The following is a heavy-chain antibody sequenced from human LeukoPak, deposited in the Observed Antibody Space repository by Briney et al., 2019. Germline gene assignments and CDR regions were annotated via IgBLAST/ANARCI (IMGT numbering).Heavy chain of an antibody. D-gene: IGHD3-9*01. Sequence: ASVKVSCKTFGYTFTGYYLFWVRQAPGQGLEWMGWINPNSGGTNYAQKFQGRVTMTRDTSIRTAYMELSRLTSDDTAVYYCVRLYDWGRLDYWGQGTLVTVSS. V-gene: IGHV1-2*02. CDR2: INPNSGGT. J-gene: IGHJ4*02. CDR3: VRLYDWGRLDY. CDR1: GYTFTGYY.